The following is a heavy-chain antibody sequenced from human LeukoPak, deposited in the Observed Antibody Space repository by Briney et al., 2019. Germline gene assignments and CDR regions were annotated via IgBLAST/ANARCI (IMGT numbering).Heavy chain of an antibody. CDR1: GGSISSGGYS. V-gene: IGHV4-30-2*01. CDR3: ARGTEGAPGAFHI. Sequence: PSQILSLTCAVSGGSISSGGYSWSWIRQPPGRGLERIGYIYHSGSTYYNSSLKSRVTISVDRSKNQFSLELSSVTAADTAVYYCARGTEGAPGAFHIWGQGTMVTVSS. J-gene: IGHJ3*02. CDR2: IYHSGST. D-gene: IGHD3-10*01.